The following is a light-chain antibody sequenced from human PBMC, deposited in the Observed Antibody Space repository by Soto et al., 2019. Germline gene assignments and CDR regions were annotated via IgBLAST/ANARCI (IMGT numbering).Light chain of an antibody. CDR3: LQHDTWPRT. J-gene: IGKJ3*01. Sequence: EIQRNKSPAPVSGSEGERVTXTCRGIQGIRNDLGWYQQKPGKAPKRLIYGASILQSGIPSRFSGSGSGTEFTLTISSLEPEDFAAYYCLQHDTWPRTFGLGTKVDI. CDR1: QGIRND. V-gene: IGKV1-17*01. CDR2: GAS.